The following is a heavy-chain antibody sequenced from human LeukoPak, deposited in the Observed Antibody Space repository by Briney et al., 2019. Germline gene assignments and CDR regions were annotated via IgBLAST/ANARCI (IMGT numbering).Heavy chain of an antibody. D-gene: IGHD6-13*01. CDR3: ARGVSISSSWYNDI. J-gene: IGHJ3*02. Sequence: SETLSLTCTVSGGSISSSSYYWGWIRQPPGKGLEWIGSIYYSGSTYYNPSLKSRVTISVDTSKNQFSLKLSSVTAADTAVYYCARGVSISSSWYNDIWGQGTMVTVSS. CDR2: IYYSGST. CDR1: GGSISSSSYY. V-gene: IGHV4-39*01.